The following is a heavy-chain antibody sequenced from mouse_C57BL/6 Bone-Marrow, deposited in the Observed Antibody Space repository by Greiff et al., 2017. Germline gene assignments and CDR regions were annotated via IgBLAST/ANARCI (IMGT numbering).Heavy chain of an antibody. CDR2: LRNKANGYTT. J-gene: IGHJ1*03. CDR1: GFTFTDYY. V-gene: IGHV7-3*01. D-gene: IGHD1-1*01. Sequence: DVMLVESGGGLVQPGGSLSLSCAASGFTFTDYYMSWVRQPPGKALEWLGFLRNKANGYTTEYSASVKGRFTISRDNSQSILYLQMNALRAEDSATYYCARSPSYYGSSYWYFDVWGTGTTVTVSS. CDR3: ARSPSYYGSSYWYFDV.